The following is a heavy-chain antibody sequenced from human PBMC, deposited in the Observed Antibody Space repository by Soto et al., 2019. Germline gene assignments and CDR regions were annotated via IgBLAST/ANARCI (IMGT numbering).Heavy chain of an antibody. CDR2: INPNSGGT. J-gene: IGHJ4*02. V-gene: IGHV1-2*02. CDR3: ARGSLYTVLRYFDWLFCLDY. CDR1: GYTFTGYY. Sequence: ASVKVSFKASGYTFTGYYMHWLRQAPGQGLEWMGWINPNSGGTNYAQKFQGRVTMTRDTSISTAYMELSRLRSDDTAVYYCARGSLYTVLRYFDWLFCLDYWGQGTLVTVSS. D-gene: IGHD3-9*01.